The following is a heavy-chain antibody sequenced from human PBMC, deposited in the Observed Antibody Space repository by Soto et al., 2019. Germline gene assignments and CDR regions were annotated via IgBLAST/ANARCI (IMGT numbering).Heavy chain of an antibody. CDR2: IYTSGST. D-gene: IGHD6-13*01. CDR1: GGSISSYY. J-gene: IGHJ5*02. Sequence: QVQLQESGPGLVKPSETLSLTCTVSGGSISSYYWSWIRQPAGKGLEWIGRIYTSGSTNYNPSLKSRVTMSVDTSKNQFSLKLSSVTAADTAVYYCARDSSVSYFGAAAGTGWFDPWGQGTLVTVSS. V-gene: IGHV4-4*07. CDR3: ARDSSVSYFGAAAGTGWFDP.